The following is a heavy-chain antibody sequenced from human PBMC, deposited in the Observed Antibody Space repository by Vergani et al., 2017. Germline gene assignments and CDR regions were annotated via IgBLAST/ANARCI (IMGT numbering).Heavy chain of an antibody. D-gene: IGHD1-26*01. CDR3: AGDLNRYSGSNGGAWGY. CDR1: GGTFSSYA. J-gene: IGHJ4*02. CDR2: IIPIFGTA. V-gene: IGHV1-69*13. Sequence: QVQLVQSGAEVKKPGSSVKVSCKASGGTFSSYAISWVRQAPGQGLEWMGGIIPIFGTANYAQKFQGRVTITADESTSTAYMELSSLRSEDTAVYYCAGDLNRYSGSNGGAWGYWGQGTLVTVSS.